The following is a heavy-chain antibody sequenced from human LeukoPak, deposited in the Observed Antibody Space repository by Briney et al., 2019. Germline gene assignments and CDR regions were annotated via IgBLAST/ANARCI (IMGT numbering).Heavy chain of an antibody. CDR2: ISNDGSKK. CDR3: ARGDVVPTDY. V-gene: IGHV3-30*03. Sequence: PGGSLRLSCAASGFTFSSYGMHWVRQAPGKGLEWVAVISNDGSKKYSADSVKGRFTISRDNSKNTLYLQMNSLRAEDTAVYYCARGDVVPTDYWGQGTLVTVSS. CDR1: GFTFSSYG. D-gene: IGHD2-2*01. J-gene: IGHJ4*02.